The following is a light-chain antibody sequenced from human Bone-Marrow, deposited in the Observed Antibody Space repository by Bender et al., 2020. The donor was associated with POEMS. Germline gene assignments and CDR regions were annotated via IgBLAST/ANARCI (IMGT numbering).Light chain of an antibody. V-gene: IGLV1-51*01. Sequence: QSVLTQPPSVSAAPGQTVTISCSGGSSNIWNNYVSWYQQLPGTAPKLLIYDDHERPSGIPDRFSGSKSGTSATLAITGLQTGDEADYYCGTWDSSLNTEVFGGGTQLTVL. CDR2: DDH. J-gene: IGLJ7*01. CDR1: SSNIWNNY. CDR3: GTWDSSLNTEV.